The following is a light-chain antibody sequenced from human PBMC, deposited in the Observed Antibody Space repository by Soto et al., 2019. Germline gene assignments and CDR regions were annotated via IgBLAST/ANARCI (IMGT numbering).Light chain of an antibody. V-gene: IGLV1-47*01. J-gene: IGLJ7*01. CDR1: SSNSGSNY. CDR2: RNN. CDR3: AAWDDSLSGPV. Sequence: QSVLTQPPSASGTPGQRVTISCSGSSSNSGSNYVYWYQQLPGTAPKLLIYRNNQRPSGVPDRFSGSKSGTSASLANSGLRSEDEADYYCAAWDDSLSGPVFGGGTQLTVL.